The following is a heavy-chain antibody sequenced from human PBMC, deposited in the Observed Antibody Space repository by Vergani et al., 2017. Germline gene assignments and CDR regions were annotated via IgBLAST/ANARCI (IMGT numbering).Heavy chain of an antibody. CDR3: ARVLGGYHTVREYYYYYGMDV. D-gene: IGHD3-22*01. V-gene: IGHV4-59*08. J-gene: IGHJ6*02. CDR2: IYYSGST. Sequence: QVQLQESGPGLVKPSETLSLTCTVSGGSISSYYWSWIRQPPGKGLEWIGYIYYSGSTNYNPSLKSRVTISVDTSKNQFSLKLSSVTAADTAVYYCARVLGGYHTVREYYYYYGMDVWGQGTTVTVSS. CDR1: GGSISSYY.